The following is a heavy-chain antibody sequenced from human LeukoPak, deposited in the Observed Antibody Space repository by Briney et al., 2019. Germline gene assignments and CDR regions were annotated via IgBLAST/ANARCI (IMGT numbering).Heavy chain of an antibody. V-gene: IGHV3-21*01. CDR3: ARDPSSGWYLKGWFDP. CDR2: ISSSSNYI. J-gene: IGHJ5*02. Sequence: SGGSLTLSCAASGFTFSSYSMNWVRQAPGKGLEWVSSISSSSNYIYYADSVKGRFTISRDNAKNSLYLQMNSLRAEDTAVYYCARDPSSGWYLKGWFDPWGQGTLVTVSS. D-gene: IGHD6-19*01. CDR1: GFTFSSYS.